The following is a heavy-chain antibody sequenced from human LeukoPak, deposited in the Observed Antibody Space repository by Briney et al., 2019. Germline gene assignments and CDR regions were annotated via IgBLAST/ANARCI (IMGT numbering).Heavy chain of an antibody. CDR3: ARDALIPQCSGPRCSDCGFFVS. V-gene: IGHV3-33*01. CDR2: IWYDGSNE. Sequence: GGSLRLSCAASGFTFRSYGMHWVRQAPGKGLEWVALIWYDGSNEYYADSVKGRFTISRDNSKNTLYLQMNSLRAEDTAVYYCARDALIPQCSGPRCSDCGFFVSWGQGTLVTVSS. J-gene: IGHJ5*01. D-gene: IGHD2-15*01. CDR1: GFTFRSYG.